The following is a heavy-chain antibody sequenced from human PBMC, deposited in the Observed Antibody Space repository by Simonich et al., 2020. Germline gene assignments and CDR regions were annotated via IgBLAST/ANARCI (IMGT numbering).Heavy chain of an antibody. CDR2: INPNSGGT. J-gene: IGHJ5*02. D-gene: IGHD2-8*01. CDR3: ARSRYCTNGVCYNWFDP. V-gene: IGHV1-2*02. Sequence: QVQLVQSGAEVKKPGASVKVSCKASGYTFTGYYMHWVRQAPGQGLEWMGWINPNSGGTNYAQKFQGRVTITRNTSISTAYRELSSLRSEDTAVYYCARSRYCTNGVCYNWFDPWGQGTLVTVSS. CDR1: GYTFTGYY.